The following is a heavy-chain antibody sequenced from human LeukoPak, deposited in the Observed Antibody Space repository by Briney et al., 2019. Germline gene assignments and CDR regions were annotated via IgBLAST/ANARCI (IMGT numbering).Heavy chain of an antibody. CDR2: IYSGGST. D-gene: IGHD5-24*01. CDR3: ARENRDGYPTL. V-gene: IGHV3-66*01. Sequence: PGGSLRLSCAAFGFTVSSNYMSWVRQAPGKGLEWVSVIYSGGSTYYADSVKGRFTISRDNSKNTLYLQMNSLRAEDTAVYYCARENRDGYPTLWGQGTMVTVSS. J-gene: IGHJ3*01. CDR1: GFTVSSNY.